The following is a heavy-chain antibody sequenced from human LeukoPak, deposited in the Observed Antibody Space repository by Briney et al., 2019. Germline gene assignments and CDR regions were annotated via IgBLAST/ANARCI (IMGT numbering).Heavy chain of an antibody. V-gene: IGHV3-7*01. CDR1: GFTFRRYW. Sequence: GGSLRLSCTASGFTFRRYWMSWVRQAPGKGQEWVANIIQDGSEKYYVDSAKGRFTISRDNTKNSLYLQMNSLRAEDTAVYYCAKRDGYNSNYFDYWGQGTLVTVSS. D-gene: IGHD5-24*01. CDR3: AKRDGYNSNYFDY. J-gene: IGHJ4*02. CDR2: IIQDGSEK.